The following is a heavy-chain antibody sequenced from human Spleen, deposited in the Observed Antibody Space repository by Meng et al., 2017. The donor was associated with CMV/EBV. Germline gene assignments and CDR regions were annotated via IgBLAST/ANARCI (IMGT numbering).Heavy chain of an antibody. V-gene: IGHV3-9*01. CDR2: ISWNSGRI. J-gene: IGHJ4*02. CDR1: GFTFDDYA. CDR3: AKDRNYDESRGLEN. Sequence: SLKISCAASGFTFDDYAMHWVRQAPGKGLEWVSGISWNSGRIRYADSVKGRFTISRDNAKNYLHLQMNGLRPEDTALYYCAKDRNYDESRGLENWGQGTLVTVSS. D-gene: IGHD3-22*01.